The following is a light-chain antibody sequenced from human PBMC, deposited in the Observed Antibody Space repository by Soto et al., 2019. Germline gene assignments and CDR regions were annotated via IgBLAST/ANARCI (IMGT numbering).Light chain of an antibody. CDR2: TNN. Sequence: QSVLTQPPSASGTPGQRVTISCSGSSSNIGSNTVNWYQHLPGTAPKLLIYTNNQRPSGVPDRFSASKSGTSASLAISGLQSGDEADYYCAAWDDSLNGYVFGPGTQVTVL. CDR1: SSNIGSNT. CDR3: AAWDDSLNGYV. J-gene: IGLJ1*01. V-gene: IGLV1-44*01.